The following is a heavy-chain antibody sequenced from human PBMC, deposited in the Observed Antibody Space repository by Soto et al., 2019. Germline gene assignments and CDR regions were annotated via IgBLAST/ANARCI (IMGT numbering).Heavy chain of an antibody. D-gene: IGHD6-19*01. Sequence: EIELLESGGGLVQPGGSLRLHCAASGFTLTTYAMGWVRQAPGKGLGWASSISGSGAGTFYADYVKGRFTISRDYAEQMVYLQTSCTSEYVSVVYYWANEAVTVAGNNFDSCGQGTLVTVSS. CDR3: ANEAVTVAGNNFDS. V-gene: IGHV3-23*01. CDR2: ISGSGAGT. CDR1: GFTLTTYA. J-gene: IGHJ4*02.